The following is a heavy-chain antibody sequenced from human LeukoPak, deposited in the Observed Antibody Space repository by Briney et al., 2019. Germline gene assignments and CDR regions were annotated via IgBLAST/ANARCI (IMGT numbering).Heavy chain of an antibody. J-gene: IGHJ4*02. V-gene: IGHV4-4*07. Sequence: SETLSLTCTVSGGSIGGYYWSWIRQPAGKGLEWIGRIHSSTSKNYNPSIKSRVTMSLDTSKNQFSLKVDFVTAADTAIYYCAREAVDYGSGSLDYWGQGTLVAVSS. CDR2: IHSSTSK. CDR1: GGSIGGYY. CDR3: AREAVDYGSGSLDY. D-gene: IGHD3-10*01.